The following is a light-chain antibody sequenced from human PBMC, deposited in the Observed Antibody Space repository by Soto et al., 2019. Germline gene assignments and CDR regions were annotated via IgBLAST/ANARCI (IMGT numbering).Light chain of an antibody. CDR2: SDNN. CDR3: QSYGSSLHDV. CDR1: SSNLGSNS. V-gene: IGLV1-44*01. J-gene: IGLJ1*01. Sequence: QSVLTQPPSASGTPGQRVTISCSGSSSNLGSNSVNWYQQVPGTAPKLLISSDNNNRPPGVPDRFAGSKSGTSASLAITGLQAEDEADYYCQSYGSSLHDVFGTGTKVTVL.